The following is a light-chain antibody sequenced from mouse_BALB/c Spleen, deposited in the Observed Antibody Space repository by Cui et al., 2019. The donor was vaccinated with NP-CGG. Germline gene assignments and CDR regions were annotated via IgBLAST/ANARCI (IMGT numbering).Light chain of an antibody. J-gene: IGLJ1*01. CDR2: GTN. CDR1: TGAVTTSNY. V-gene: IGLV1*01. Sequence: QAVVTPEFCLTTSPGETVTLTCRSSTGAVTTSNYANWVQEKPDHLFTGLIGGTNNRAPGVPARFSGSLIGDKAALTITGAQTEDEAIYFCALWYSNHWVFGGGTKLTVL. CDR3: ALWYSNHWV.